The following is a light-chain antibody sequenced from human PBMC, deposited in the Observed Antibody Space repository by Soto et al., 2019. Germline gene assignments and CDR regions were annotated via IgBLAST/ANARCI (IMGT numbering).Light chain of an antibody. CDR2: GAS. CDR3: QRYFEWPPMT. Sequence: EIGMTQSPATLSVSPGEGVTLSCRVSQGRGTNFAWYQQKPGQAPRLLISGASTRAAGISDRFRGSGSGTEFTLTISCLRSEDSAIYYCQRYFEWPPMTFGQGTKVDIK. CDR1: QGRGTN. J-gene: IGKJ1*01. V-gene: IGKV3-15*01.